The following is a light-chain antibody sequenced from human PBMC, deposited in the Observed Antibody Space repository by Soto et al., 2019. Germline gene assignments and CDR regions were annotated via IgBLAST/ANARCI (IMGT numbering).Light chain of an antibody. Sequence: DIQMTQSPSSLSASVGDRVTITCRASQSISSYLSWFQQKPGKAPKLLIYAASTLQSAVPSRFSGSGSGTDFTLTISSLQPDDFATYYCQQYNSYPWTFGQGTKVEIK. V-gene: IGKV1-16*01. J-gene: IGKJ1*01. CDR2: AAS. CDR3: QQYNSYPWT. CDR1: QSISSY.